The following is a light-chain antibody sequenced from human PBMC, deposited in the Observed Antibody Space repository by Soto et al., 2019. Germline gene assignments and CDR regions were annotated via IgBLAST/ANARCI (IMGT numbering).Light chain of an antibody. CDR1: QGFXSN. V-gene: IGKV3-15*01. Sequence: IVMTQSPATLSVSPGESSTLSCRASQGFXSNLVWYQQKPGQAPRLLXDDASTMATGSPARLSGSGSGTEFTLTISSLQSEDFAVYYCQQYKNWTQTFGQGTKVDIK. J-gene: IGKJ1*01. CDR2: DAS. CDR3: QQYKNWTQT.